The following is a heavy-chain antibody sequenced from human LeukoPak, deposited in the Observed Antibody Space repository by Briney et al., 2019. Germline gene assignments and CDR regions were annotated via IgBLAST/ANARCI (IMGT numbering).Heavy chain of an antibody. CDR1: GGSISSGGYY. V-gene: IGHV4-31*03. J-gene: IGHJ5*02. D-gene: IGHD3-22*01. Sequence: SETLSLTCTVSGGSISSGGYYWSRIRQHPGKGLEWIGYIYYSGSTYYNPSLKSRVTISVDTSKNQFSLKLSSVTAADTAVYYCARAPPSYYDSSGYPRGSWFDPRGQGTLVTVSS. CDR2: IYYSGST. CDR3: ARAPPSYYDSSGYPRGSWFDP.